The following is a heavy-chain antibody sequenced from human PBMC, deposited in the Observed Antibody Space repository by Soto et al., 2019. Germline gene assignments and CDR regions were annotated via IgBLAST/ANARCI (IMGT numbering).Heavy chain of an antibody. CDR2: IYYSGST. V-gene: IGHV4-39*01. Sequence: SETLSLTCTVSGGSISSSSYYWGWIRQPPGKGLEGIGSIYYSGSTYYNPSLKSRVTISVDTSKNQFSLKLSSVTAADTAVYYCARHTGYSSGWRPFYYYYGMDVWGQGTTVTVSS. CDR1: GGSISSSSYY. J-gene: IGHJ6*02. D-gene: IGHD6-19*01. CDR3: ARHTGYSSGWRPFYYYYGMDV.